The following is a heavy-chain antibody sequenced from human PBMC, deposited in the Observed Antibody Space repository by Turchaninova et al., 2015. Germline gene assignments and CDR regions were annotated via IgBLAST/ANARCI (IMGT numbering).Heavy chain of an antibody. V-gene: IGHV4-34*01. CDR3: ARGLYCSGGSCYSGRGHLFDY. Sequence: QVQLQPWGAGLLKPSETRSITCAFSGGSFRGCYWSWIRLPPGKGLEWIGEINHSVSTHYNPSLKSRVTISVDTSKNQFSLKLSSVTAADTAVYYCARGLYCSGGSCYSGRGHLFDYWGQGTLVTVSS. J-gene: IGHJ4*02. CDR1: GGSFRGCY. D-gene: IGHD2-15*01. CDR2: INHSVST.